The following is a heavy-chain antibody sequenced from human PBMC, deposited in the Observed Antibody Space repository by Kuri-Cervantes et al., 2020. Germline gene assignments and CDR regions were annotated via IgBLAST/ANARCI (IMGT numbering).Heavy chain of an antibody. D-gene: IGHD6-13*01. CDR3: AKGSRIIADYFEY. CDR1: GFTFSSYS. J-gene: IGHJ4*02. CDR2: ISGGGST. V-gene: IGHV3-23*01. Sequence: GGSLRLSCEASGFTFSSYSMNWVRQAPGKGLEWVATISGGGSTDYAESVKGRFIISRDNSKRIASLQMNSLRDEDTAVYYCAKGSRIIADYFEYWGQGTLVTVSS.